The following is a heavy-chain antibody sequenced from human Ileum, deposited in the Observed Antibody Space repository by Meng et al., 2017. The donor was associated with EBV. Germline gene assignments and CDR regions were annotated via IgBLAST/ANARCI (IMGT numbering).Heavy chain of an antibody. V-gene: IGHV7-4-1*02. CDR2: ISTNTGNP. D-gene: IGHD6-13*01. Sequence: QVQLVQSGSELKKPVASVKVSCKASGYTFTRNAINWVRQAPGQGLEWMGWISTNTGNPTYAQGFAGRFVFSLDTSVSTAYLQISGLKAEDTAIYYCARDSGYTRSWSGDYWGQGTLVTVSS. CDR1: GYTFTRNA. J-gene: IGHJ4*02. CDR3: ARDSGYTRSWSGDY.